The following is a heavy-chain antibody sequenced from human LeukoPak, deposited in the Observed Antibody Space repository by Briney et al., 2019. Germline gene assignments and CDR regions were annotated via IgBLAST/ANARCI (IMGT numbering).Heavy chain of an antibody. V-gene: IGHV4-4*02. CDR2: IFHSGSP. Sequence: SETLSLTCTVSGGSISSNIWWTWARQPPGKGLEWIGEIFHSGSPNYTPSLKSRVTISVDKSKNQFSLKLSSVTAADTAVYYCARRATFPVVGMDVWGQGTTVTVSS. J-gene: IGHJ6*02. D-gene: IGHD1-26*01. CDR3: ARRATFPVVGMDV. CDR1: GGSISSNIW.